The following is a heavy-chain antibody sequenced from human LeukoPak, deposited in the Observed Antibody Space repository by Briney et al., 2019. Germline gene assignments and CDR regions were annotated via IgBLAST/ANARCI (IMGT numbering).Heavy chain of an antibody. CDR1: GGSFSGYY. J-gene: IGHJ4*02. CDR3: ARGRYYYGSASYLGY. D-gene: IGHD3-10*01. CDR2: INHSGST. V-gene: IGHV4-34*01. Sequence: PSETLSLTCAVYGGSFSGYYWSWIRQPPGKGLEWIGEINHSGSTNYNPPLKSRVTISVDTSKNQFSLKLSSVTAADTAVYYCARGRYYYGSASYLGYWGQGTLVTVSS.